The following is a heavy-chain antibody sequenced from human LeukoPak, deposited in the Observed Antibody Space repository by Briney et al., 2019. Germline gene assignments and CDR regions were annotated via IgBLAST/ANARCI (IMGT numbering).Heavy chain of an antibody. CDR3: ARGMNGDYGVYYFDY. CDR1: GGSISSSSYY. V-gene: IGHV4-39*07. CDR2: IYYSGST. D-gene: IGHD4-17*01. J-gene: IGHJ4*02. Sequence: SETLSLTCTVSGGSISSSSYYWGWIRQPPGKGLEWIGSIYYSGSTNYNPSLKSRVTISVDTSKNQFSLKLSSVTAADTAVYYCARGMNGDYGVYYFDYWGQGTLVTVSS.